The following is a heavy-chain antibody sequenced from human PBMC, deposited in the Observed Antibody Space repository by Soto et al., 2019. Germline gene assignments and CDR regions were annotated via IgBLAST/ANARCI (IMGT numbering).Heavy chain of an antibody. V-gene: IGHV3-30-3*01. Sequence: QVQLVESGGGVVQPGRSLRLSCAASGFTFSSYAMHWVRQAPGKGLEWVAVISYDGSNKYYADSVKGRFTISRDNSKNRLYLQMNSLRAEDTAVYYCARGRTSHGGSPFDYWGQGTLVTVSS. CDR2: ISYDGSNK. CDR1: GFTFSSYA. CDR3: ARGRTSHGGSPFDY. J-gene: IGHJ4*02. D-gene: IGHD2-15*01.